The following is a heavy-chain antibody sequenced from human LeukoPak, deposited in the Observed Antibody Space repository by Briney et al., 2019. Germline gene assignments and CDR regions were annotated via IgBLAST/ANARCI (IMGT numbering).Heavy chain of an antibody. J-gene: IGHJ4*02. CDR2: INHSGST. CDR1: GGSFSGYY. V-gene: IGHV4-34*01. D-gene: IGHD3-10*01. Sequence: SETQSLTCAVYGGSFSGYYWSWIRQPPGKGLEWIGEINHSGSTNYNPSLKSRVTISVDTSKNQFSLKLSSVTAADTAVYYCAREYYYGSGSYRSRSYYFDYWGQGTLVTVSS. CDR3: AREYYYGSGSYRSRSYYFDY.